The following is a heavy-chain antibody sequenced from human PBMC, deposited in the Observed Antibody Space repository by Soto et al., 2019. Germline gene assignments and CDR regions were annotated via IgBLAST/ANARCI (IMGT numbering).Heavy chain of an antibody. CDR3: ARKRDLVPHYYYGMDV. J-gene: IGHJ6*02. CDR2: IYHSGST. CDR1: GGSISSSNW. Sequence: PSETLSLTCAVSGGSISSSNWWSWVRQPPGKGLEWIGEIYHSGSTNYNPSLKSRVTISVDKSKNQFSLKLSSVTAADTAVYYCARKRDLVPHYYYGMDVWGQGTTVTVSS. V-gene: IGHV4-4*02. D-gene: IGHD3-3*01.